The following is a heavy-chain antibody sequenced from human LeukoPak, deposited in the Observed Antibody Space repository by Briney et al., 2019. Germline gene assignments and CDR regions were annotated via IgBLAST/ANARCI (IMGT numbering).Heavy chain of an antibody. CDR2: INQDGSEK. CDR3: GRIYGRRGGGTFDY. D-gene: IGHD3-16*01. V-gene: IGHV3-7*01. Sequence: PGGSLRLSCAASGFTFTTYWMSWVRQAPGKGLEWVANINQDGSEKYYVDSVKGRFTIYRDNAKNSLYLHMNSLRAEDTAVYYCGRIYGRRGGGTFDYWGQGALVTVSS. CDR1: GFTFTTYW. J-gene: IGHJ4*02.